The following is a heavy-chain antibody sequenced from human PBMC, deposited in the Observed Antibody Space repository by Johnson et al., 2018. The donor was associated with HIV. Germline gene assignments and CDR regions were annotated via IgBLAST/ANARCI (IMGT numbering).Heavy chain of an antibody. CDR3: ARRTVTALFDI. CDR1: GLTSSTYG. CDR2: IRYDGTNK. Sequence: QVQLVESGGGVVQPGGSLRLSCAASGLTSSTYGMHWVRQAPGKGLVWVPFIRYDGTNKYYADSVKVRFTISSATSETTLFRQMNSLRAEGTAVYYCARRTVTALFDIWGQGTLVTVSS. D-gene: IGHD4-17*01. J-gene: IGHJ3*02. V-gene: IGHV3-30*02.